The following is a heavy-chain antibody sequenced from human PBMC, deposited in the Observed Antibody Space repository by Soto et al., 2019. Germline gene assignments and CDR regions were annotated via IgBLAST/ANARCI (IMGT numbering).Heavy chain of an antibody. CDR2: IKEDGSEK. Sequence: VQLVESGGGLVQPGGSLRLSCAASGFTFSNYWMSWVRQVPGKGLAWVSNIKEDGSEKYYVDSVKGRFTISRDNAKNSVHLQMNSLRDEDMAMYYCVRFSILVSGRGRGAFFDSWGQGTPVTVSS. CDR3: VRFSILVSGRGRGAFFDS. CDR1: GFTFSNYW. J-gene: IGHJ4*02. D-gene: IGHD6-19*01. V-gene: IGHV3-7*03.